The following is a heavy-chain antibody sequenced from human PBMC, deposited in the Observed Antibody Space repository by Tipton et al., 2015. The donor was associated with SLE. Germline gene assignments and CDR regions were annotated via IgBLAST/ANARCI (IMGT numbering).Heavy chain of an antibody. Sequence: SLRLSCAASGFDFNYYAMQWVRQAPGKGLEWVAFISYDGSRKSYADSVNGRFTISRDKSNTLYLQMNSLRAEDTAVYYCAKNGDQDFFDFWGQGTLVTVSS. D-gene: IGHD7-27*01. V-gene: IGHV3-30*04. J-gene: IGHJ4*02. CDR3: AKNGDQDFFDF. CDR1: GFDFNYYA. CDR2: ISYDGSRK.